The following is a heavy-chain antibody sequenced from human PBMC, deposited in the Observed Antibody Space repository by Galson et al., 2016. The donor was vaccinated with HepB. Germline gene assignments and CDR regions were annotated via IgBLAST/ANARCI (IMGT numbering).Heavy chain of an antibody. J-gene: IGHJ4*02. Sequence: SLRLSCAVSGFRFSDYFMSWVRRAPGKGLEWVANIDQDGSSKNYVDSVKGRFTISRYNAKNSVDLQMNSLRGDDTAVYYCARSLWPEDYWGQGTLVTVSS. CDR2: IDQDGSSK. CDR1: GFRFSDYF. V-gene: IGHV3-7*03. D-gene: IGHD1-14*01. CDR3: ARSLWPEDY.